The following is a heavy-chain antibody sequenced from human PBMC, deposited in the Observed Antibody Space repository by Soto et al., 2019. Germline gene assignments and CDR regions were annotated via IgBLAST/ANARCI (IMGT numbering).Heavy chain of an antibody. J-gene: IGHJ4*02. CDR2: ISGSDGKT. CDR1: GFSFGSYA. V-gene: IGHV3-23*01. D-gene: IGHD3-3*01. Sequence: GGSLRLSCAASGFSFGSYALSWVRQAPGKGLEWVSTISGSDGKTFYADSVKGRFSISRDTSQSTLYLQMNSLRADDTAMYYCTRWSYLDYWGQGTRVTVSS. CDR3: TRWSYLDY.